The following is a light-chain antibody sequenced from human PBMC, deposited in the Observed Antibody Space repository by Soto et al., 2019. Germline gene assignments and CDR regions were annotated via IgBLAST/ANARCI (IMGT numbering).Light chain of an antibody. J-gene: IGLJ2*01. CDR1: SGHSSYV. CDR2: FESSGSY. V-gene: IGLV4-60*03. Sequence: QPVLTQSSSASASLGSSVTLTCTLSSGHSSYVIVWHQQQQGKAPRYLMKFESSGSYNKGSGVPARFSGSSSGADRYLTISDLQSEDEADYYCETWDTNTRIFGGGTKLTVL. CDR3: ETWDTNTRI.